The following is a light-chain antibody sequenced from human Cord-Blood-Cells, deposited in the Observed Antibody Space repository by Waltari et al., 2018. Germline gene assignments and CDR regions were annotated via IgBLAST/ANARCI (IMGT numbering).Light chain of an antibody. V-gene: IGLV2-23*02. CDR1: SGDVGSYNL. J-gene: IGLJ3*02. CDR2: EVS. Sequence: QSALTQPASVSGSPGQSLPISRTGTSGDVGSYNLLSWYQQHPGKAPKLMIYEVSKRPSGVSNRFSGSKSGNTASLTISGLQAEDEADYYCCSYAGSSTWVFGGGTKLTVL. CDR3: CSYAGSSTWV.